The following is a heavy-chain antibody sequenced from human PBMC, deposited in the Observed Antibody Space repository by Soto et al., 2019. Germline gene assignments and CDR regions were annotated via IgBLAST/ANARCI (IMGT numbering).Heavy chain of an antibody. CDR3: ARESFSASPNFFDY. V-gene: IGHV3-48*01. J-gene: IGHJ4*02. Sequence: GGSLRLSCAASGFSFSVYSMNWVRQAPGKGLEWVSYINGRDGAINYVDSVKGRFTISIDNAKNSLELQMNSLRADDTALYYCARESFSASPNFFDYWGRGTQVTVSS. D-gene: IGHD3-16*01. CDR1: GFSFSVYS. CDR2: INGRDGAI.